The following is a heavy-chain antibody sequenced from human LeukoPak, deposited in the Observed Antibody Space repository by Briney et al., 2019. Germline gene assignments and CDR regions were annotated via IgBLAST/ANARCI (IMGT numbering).Heavy chain of an antibody. CDR2: ISYDGSNK. Sequence: QPGRSLRLSCTASGFTFSSYAMHWVRQAPGKGLEWVAVISYDGSNKYYADSVKGRFTISRDNSKNTLYLQMNSLRAEDTAVYYCARDQYYYDSSGYLDYWGQGTLVTVSS. J-gene: IGHJ4*02. V-gene: IGHV3-30-3*01. CDR3: ARDQYYYDSSGYLDY. CDR1: GFTFSSYA. D-gene: IGHD3-22*01.